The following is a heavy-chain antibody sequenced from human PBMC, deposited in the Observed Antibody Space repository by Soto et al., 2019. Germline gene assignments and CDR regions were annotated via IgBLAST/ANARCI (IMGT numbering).Heavy chain of an antibody. J-gene: IGHJ6*02. CDR1: GYTFTSYA. V-gene: IGHV1-18*01. D-gene: IGHD6-6*01. CDR2: ISAYNGNT. CDR3: AREMGIAARPVYYYGMDV. Sequence: ASVKASCKASGYTFTSYAISWVQQAPGQGLEWMGWISAYNGNTNYAQKLQGRVTMTTDTSTSTAYMELRSLRSDDTAVYYCAREMGIAARPVYYYGMDVWGQGTTVTVSS.